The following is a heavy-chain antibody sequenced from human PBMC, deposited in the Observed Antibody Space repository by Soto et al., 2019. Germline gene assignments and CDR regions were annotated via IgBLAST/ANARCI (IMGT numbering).Heavy chain of an antibody. CDR2: INPSCGST. Sequence: QVQLVQSGAEVKKPGASVKVSCKASGYTFTNYYIHWVRQAPGQGLEWMGMINPSCGSTSYTRRFQGRVTLTRDTSTSTVYMELSSLRSEDTAVYYCARESQSSGWSWFDYWGQGTLVTVSS. CDR1: GYTFTNYY. V-gene: IGHV1-46*01. D-gene: IGHD6-19*01. CDR3: ARESQSSGWSWFDY. J-gene: IGHJ4*02.